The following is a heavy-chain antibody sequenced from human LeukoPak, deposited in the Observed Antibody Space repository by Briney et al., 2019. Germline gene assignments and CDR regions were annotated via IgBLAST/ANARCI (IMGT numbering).Heavy chain of an antibody. J-gene: IGHJ6*03. CDR3: ARVERATIPYYYYMDV. V-gene: IGHV3-23*01. CDR1: GFTFSSYA. CDR2: ISGSGGST. D-gene: IGHD1-26*01. Sequence: GGSLRLSCAASGFTFSSYAMSWVRQAPGKGLEWVSAISGSGGSTYYADSVKGRFTISRDNSKNTLYLQMNGLRAEDTAVYYCARVERATIPYYYYMDVWGKGTTVTVSS.